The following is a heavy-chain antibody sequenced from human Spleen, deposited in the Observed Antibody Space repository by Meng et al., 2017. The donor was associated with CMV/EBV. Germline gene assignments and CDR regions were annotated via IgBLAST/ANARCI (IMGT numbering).Heavy chain of an antibody. J-gene: IGHJ6*02. V-gene: IGHV1-18*04. D-gene: IGHD3-3*01. CDR3: ARADFVTIFGVVNHIYGMDV. CDR2: ISAYNAKT. CDR1: GYTFTGYY. Sequence: ASVKVSCKASGYTFTGYYMHWVRQAPGQGLEWMGWISAYNAKTHYARKFQGRVTMTTETSTSTAYMELGSLRSDDTAVYYCARADFVTIFGVVNHIYGMDVWGQGTTVTVSS.